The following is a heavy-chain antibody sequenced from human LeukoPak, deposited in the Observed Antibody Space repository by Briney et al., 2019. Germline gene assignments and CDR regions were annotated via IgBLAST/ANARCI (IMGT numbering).Heavy chain of an antibody. CDR1: GGSISSGGYY. CDR3: ARVEMATIPSFDY. D-gene: IGHD5-24*01. CDR2: IYYSGST. J-gene: IGHJ4*02. V-gene: IGHV4-31*02. Sequence: SETLSLTCTVSGGSISSGGYYWSWIRQHPGKDLEWIGYIYYSGSTYYNPSLKSRVTISVDTSKNQFSLKLSSVTAADTAVYYCARVEMATIPSFDYWGQGTLVTVSS.